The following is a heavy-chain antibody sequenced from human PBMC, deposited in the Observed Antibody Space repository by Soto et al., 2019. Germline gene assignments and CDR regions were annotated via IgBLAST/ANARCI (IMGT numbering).Heavy chain of an antibody. CDR1: GFTFSSYW. V-gene: IGHV3-74*01. D-gene: IGHD4-4*01. J-gene: IGHJ4*02. CDR3: ARRHRPSYTSDY. CDR2: INDNGRRT. Sequence: GGSLKLSCAASGFTFSSYWIHWVRQAPGKGLEWVSRINDNGRRTSYADSVKGRFSLPRYNAKNTLSLQLKSQREDDTAIYYCARRHRPSYTSDYWGQGTLVTVSS.